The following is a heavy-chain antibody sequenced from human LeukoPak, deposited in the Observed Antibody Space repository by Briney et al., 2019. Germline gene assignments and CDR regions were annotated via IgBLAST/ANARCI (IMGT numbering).Heavy chain of an antibody. CDR1: GFIFNNYA. CDR3: ANGRQLDFDF. CDR2: ISGSGRNT. V-gene: IGHV3-23*01. J-gene: IGHJ4*02. Sequence: GGSLRLSCAASGFIFNNYALSWVRQTPGKGLEWVSAISGSGRNTYYADSVKGRFTISRDNSKNTLYLQMNSLRAEDTAVYYCANGRQLDFDFWGQGTLVTVSS. D-gene: IGHD1-1*01.